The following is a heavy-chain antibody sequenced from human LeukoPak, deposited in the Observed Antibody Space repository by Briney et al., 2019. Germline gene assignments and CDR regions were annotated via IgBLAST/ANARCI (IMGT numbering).Heavy chain of an antibody. Sequence: GGSLRLSCTASGFTFDSYDMNWVRQAPGKGLEWVTFIQYDGSQKYYVDSVKGRFAISRDNSKNTLYLQMNSLRAEDTAVYYCAKGGGYDFRYYYYYMDVWGKGTTVTVSS. V-gene: IGHV3-30*02. J-gene: IGHJ6*03. D-gene: IGHD5-12*01. CDR3: AKGGGYDFRYYYYYMDV. CDR1: GFTFDSYD. CDR2: IQYDGSQK.